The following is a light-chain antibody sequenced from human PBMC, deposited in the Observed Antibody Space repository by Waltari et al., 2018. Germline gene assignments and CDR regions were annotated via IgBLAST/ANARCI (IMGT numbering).Light chain of an antibody. CDR3: QQYNSYPLT. V-gene: IGKV1-5*03. Sequence: DIQMTQSPSTLSASVGDRFTITCRASQSISNWLAWYQQKPGKAPKLLIYKASTLESGVPSRFSGRGSGTEFTLTISSLQPDDFATYYCQQYNSYPLTFGGGTKVEIK. CDR1: QSISNW. J-gene: IGKJ4*01. CDR2: KAS.